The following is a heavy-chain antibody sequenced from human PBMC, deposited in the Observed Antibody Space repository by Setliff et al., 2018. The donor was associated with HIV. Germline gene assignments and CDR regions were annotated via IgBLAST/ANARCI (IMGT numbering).Heavy chain of an antibody. CDR2: IHHSGST. J-gene: IGHJ6*03. CDR3: ARGRAYSSGWGLLRNYYMDV. V-gene: IGHV4-34*01. D-gene: IGHD6-19*01. Sequence: SETLSLTCAVYGESFSGYYWTWIRQSPGKGLEWIGEIHHSGSTNYNPPLKSRVTISVDTSKNQFSLKLHSMTAADTAVYFCARGRAYSSGWGLLRNYYMDVWGKGTTVTVSS. CDR1: GESFSGYY.